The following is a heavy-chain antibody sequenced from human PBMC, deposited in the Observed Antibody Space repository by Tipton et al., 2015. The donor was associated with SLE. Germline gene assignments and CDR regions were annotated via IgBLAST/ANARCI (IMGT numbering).Heavy chain of an antibody. CDR1: GTSFSAHY. Sequence: TLSLTCAVYGTSFSAHYWTWSRQPPGKGLEWIGEINDGGDTNYNPSLKSRVTISVDTSKDQFSLKLSSVTAAYTAVYYCARYQRLLWFPGRSDDALDIWGEGTMVTVSS. V-gene: IGHV4-34*01. CDR2: INDGGDT. D-gene: IGHD3-10*01. J-gene: IGHJ3*02. CDR3: ARYQRLLWFPGRSDDALDI.